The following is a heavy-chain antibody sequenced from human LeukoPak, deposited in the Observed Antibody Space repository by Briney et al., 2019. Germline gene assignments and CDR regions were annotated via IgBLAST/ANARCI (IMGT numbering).Heavy chain of an antibody. J-gene: IGHJ4*02. CDR3: ARRQDGHDY. Sequence: PSQTLSLTCTVSGVSIANTFYYWNWLRQPAGKGLEWIGRIYTTGSTGYNPSLKSRVTISLDTARNQFSLKLSSVTAADTAVYYCARRQDGHDYWGQGTLVTVFS. V-gene: IGHV4-61*02. CDR1: GVSIANTFYY. CDR2: IYTTGST.